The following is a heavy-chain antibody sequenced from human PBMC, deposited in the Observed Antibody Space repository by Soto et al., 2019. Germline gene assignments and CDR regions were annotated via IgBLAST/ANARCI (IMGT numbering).Heavy chain of an antibody. CDR3: ARNSKWGDYYYYYMDV. D-gene: IGHD4-4*01. CDR2: INPSGGST. Sequence: ASVKVSFKASGYTFTSYYMHWVRQAPGQGLEWMGIINPSGGSTSYAQKFQGRVTMTRDTSTSTVYMELSSLRSEDTAVYYCARNSKWGDYYYYYMDVWGKGTTVTVSS. V-gene: IGHV1-46*03. J-gene: IGHJ6*03. CDR1: GYTFTSYY.